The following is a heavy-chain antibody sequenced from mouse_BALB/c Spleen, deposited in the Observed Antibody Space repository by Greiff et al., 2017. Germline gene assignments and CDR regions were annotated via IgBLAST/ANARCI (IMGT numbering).Heavy chain of an antibody. J-gene: IGHJ4*01. CDR2: IYPYTGGT. Sequence: EVQLQQSGPELVKPGASVKISCKASGYTFTDYNTHWVMQSHGKSLEWIGYIYPYTGGTGYNQKFKSKATLTVDNSSSTTYMQLRSLTSEASAVYDCARAGYRRDYAMDYWGQGTSVTVSA. D-gene: IGHD2-14*01. CDR1: GYTFTDYN. V-gene: IGHV1S29*02. CDR3: ARAGYRRDYAMDY.